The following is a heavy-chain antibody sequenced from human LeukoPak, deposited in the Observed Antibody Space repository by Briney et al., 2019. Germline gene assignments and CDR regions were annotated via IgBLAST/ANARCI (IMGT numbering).Heavy chain of an antibody. CDR1: GGSISNYY. J-gene: IGHJ4*02. D-gene: IGHD3-10*01. V-gene: IGHV4-59*01. CDR2: IYYSGST. Sequence: PSETLSLTCTVSGGSISNYYWSWIRQPPGKGLEWIGYIYYSGSTNYNPSLKSRVTMSVDTSKNQFSLRLSSMTAADTAVYFCARYASEKYFDYWGQGTLVTVSS. CDR3: ARYASEKYFDY.